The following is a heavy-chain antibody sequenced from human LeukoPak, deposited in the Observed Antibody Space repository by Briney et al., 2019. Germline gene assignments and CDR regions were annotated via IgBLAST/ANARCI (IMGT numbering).Heavy chain of an antibody. CDR1: AGSISSGGYY. Sequence: PSETLSLTCTVSAGSISSGGYYWSWIRQHPGRGLEWIGYIYYSGSTYYNPSLKSRVTISVDTSQNQFSLKLSSVTAADTAVYSGPRGYPDQYFQHWGQGTLVTVSS. CDR3: PRGYPDQYFQH. V-gene: IGHV4-31*03. J-gene: IGHJ1*01. CDR2: IYYSGST. D-gene: IGHD3-16*02.